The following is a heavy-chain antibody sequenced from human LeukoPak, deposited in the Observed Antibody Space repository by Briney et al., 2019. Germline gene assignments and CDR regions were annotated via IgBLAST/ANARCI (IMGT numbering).Heavy chain of an antibody. J-gene: IGHJ4*02. CDR3: ARGRGSSSYVAFDY. Sequence: SETLSLTCAVYGGSFSGYYWSWIRQPPGKGLEWIGEINHSGSTNYNPSLKSRVTISVDTSKNQFSLKLGSVTAADTAVYYCARGRGSSSYVAFDYWGQGTLVTVSS. V-gene: IGHV4-34*01. CDR2: INHSGST. D-gene: IGHD6-6*01. CDR1: GGSFSGYY.